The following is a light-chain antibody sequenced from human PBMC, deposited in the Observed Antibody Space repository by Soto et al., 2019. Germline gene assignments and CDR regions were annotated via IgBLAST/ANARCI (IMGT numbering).Light chain of an antibody. V-gene: IGLV1-40*01. CDR3: QSYDSSLSGYV. CDR1: SSNIGAGYD. CDR2: GNS. Sequence: SVLTQPPSVSGAPGQRVTISCTGSSSNIGAGYDVHWYQQLPGTAPKLLIYGNSNRPSGVPDRFSGSKSGTSASLAITGLQAEDEADYYCQSYDSSLSGYVFGTGTNLTVL. J-gene: IGLJ1*01.